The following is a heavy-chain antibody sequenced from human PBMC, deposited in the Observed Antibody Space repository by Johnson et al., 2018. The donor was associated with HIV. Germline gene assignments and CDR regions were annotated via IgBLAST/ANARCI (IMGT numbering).Heavy chain of an antibody. CDR1: GLTVSSNY. CDR3: ARSTVGATTGGAFDI. Sequence: VQLVESGGGVVQPGGSLTLSCAASGLTVSSNYMSWVRQAPGKGLEWVSRISSDGSSTYYADSVKGRFTISRDNATNSLYLQMNSLKPKDTALYYCARSTVGATTGGAFDIWGQGTMVTVSS. CDR2: ISSDGSST. D-gene: IGHD1-26*01. V-gene: IGHV3-66*02. J-gene: IGHJ3*02.